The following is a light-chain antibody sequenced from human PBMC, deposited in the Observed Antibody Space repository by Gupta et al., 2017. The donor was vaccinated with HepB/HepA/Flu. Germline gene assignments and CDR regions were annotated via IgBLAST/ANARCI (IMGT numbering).Light chain of an antibody. J-gene: IGKJ2*01. V-gene: IGKV1-5*03. CDR1: QSISSW. CDR2: QAS. CDR3: RKDNSFPNI. Sequence: DIQMTQSPSTLSASVGDRVTITCRASQSISSWVAWYQQKPGKAPQLLIYQASTSESGVPSRFSGSASGTEFTLIISILQPDDFATYYCRKDNSFPNIFGQGTKMEIK.